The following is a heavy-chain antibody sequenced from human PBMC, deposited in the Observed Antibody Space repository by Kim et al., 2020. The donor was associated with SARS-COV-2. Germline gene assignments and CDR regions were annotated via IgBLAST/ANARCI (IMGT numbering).Heavy chain of an antibody. J-gene: IGHJ3*02. Sequence: GGSLRLSCAASGFTFSNYGMHWVRQAPGKGLKWVAVISFDGSKTYYADSMKGRFTISRDNSKNTLYLQMNSLRADDTAVYYCAKVMSGDYDFWSRYPQGAFDIWGQGTMLTVSS. CDR3: AKVMSGDYDFWSRYPQGAFDI. CDR1: GFTFSNYG. D-gene: IGHD3-3*01. CDR2: ISFDGSKT. V-gene: IGHV3-30*18.